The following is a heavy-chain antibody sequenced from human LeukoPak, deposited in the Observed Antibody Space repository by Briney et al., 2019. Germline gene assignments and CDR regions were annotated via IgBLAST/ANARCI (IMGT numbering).Heavy chain of an antibody. CDR3: ARVYSTIFGVVRNWFDP. J-gene: IGHJ5*02. CDR1: GFPLSGYY. CDR2: INCSSSYI. D-gene: IGHD3-3*01. Sequence: GAPILSCAASGFPLSGYYLNWVRPAPGEGLGVGSAINCSSSYIYYADSVKGRFTISRDNAKNSLYLQMNSLRAEDTAVYYYARVYSTIFGVVRNWFDPWGQGTLVTVSS. V-gene: IGHV3-21*01.